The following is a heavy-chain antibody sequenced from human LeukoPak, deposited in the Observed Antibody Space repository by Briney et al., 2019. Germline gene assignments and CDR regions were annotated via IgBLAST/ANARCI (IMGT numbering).Heavy chain of an antibody. D-gene: IGHD1-20*01. J-gene: IGHJ4*02. V-gene: IGHV3-30*03. CDR1: GFTFSRYG. CDR3: AREYKHDNWIFEH. Sequence: GGSLRLSCAASGFTFSRYGMHWVRQAPGKGLEWVALISNDGSNKYYADSVKGRFTISRDNSKNTLYLQMNSLTVADTAVYYCAREYKHDNWIFEHWGQGTLVTVSS. CDR2: ISNDGSNK.